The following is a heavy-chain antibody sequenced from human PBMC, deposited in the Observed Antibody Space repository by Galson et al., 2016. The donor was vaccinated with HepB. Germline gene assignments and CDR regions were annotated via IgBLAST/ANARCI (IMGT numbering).Heavy chain of an antibody. CDR1: GYTFTNYG. D-gene: IGHD3-22*01. CDR3: ARDRIVVAAFHNGLDV. J-gene: IGHJ6*02. Sequence: SVKVSCKASGYTFTNYGITWVRQAPGQGLEWMGWISAYNGHTVYAQKVQARVTMTTDTSTSTAYMELRSLRSDDTAVYYCARDRIVVAAFHNGLDVWGQGTTVTVS. V-gene: IGHV1-18*01. CDR2: ISAYNGHT.